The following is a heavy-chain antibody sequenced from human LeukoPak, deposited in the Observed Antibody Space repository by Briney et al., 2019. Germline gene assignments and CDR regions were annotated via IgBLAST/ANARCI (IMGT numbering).Heavy chain of an antibody. V-gene: IGHV3-9*01. CDR3: AKDRVGYYYYGMDV. J-gene: IGHJ6*02. CDR1: GFTFDDYA. CDR2: ISWNSGSI. Sequence: PGRSLRLSCAASGFTFDDYAMHWVRQAPGKGLEWVSGISWNSGSIGYADSVMGRFTISRDNAKNSLYLQMNSLRAEDTALYYCAKDRVGYYYYGMDVWGQGTTVTVSS.